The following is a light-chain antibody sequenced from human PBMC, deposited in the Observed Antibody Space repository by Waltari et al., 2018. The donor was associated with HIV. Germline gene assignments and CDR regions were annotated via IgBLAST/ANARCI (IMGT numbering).Light chain of an antibody. CDR1: QSVLYSSNNNNY. V-gene: IGKV4-1*01. J-gene: IGKJ3*01. CDR2: WAS. Sequence: DIVMTQSPDSLAVSLGERATINCKSSQSVLYSSNNNNYLAWYQQKPGQPPKLLIYWASTLESGVPDRFSGSGSGTDFTLTISSLQAEDVAVYYCQQYYSTPFTFGPGTRVDIK. CDR3: QQYYSTPFT.